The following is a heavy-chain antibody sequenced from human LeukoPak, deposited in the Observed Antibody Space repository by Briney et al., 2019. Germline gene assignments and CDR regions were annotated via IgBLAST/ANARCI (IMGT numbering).Heavy chain of an antibody. CDR2: VNQRRNT. CDR1: GESFSGYS. CDR3: ARHGWHAWYFDL. V-gene: IGHV4-34*01. Sequence: SETLSLTCVVYGESFSGYSWSWIRQPPGKGLEWIGEVNQRRNTNYNPSLKSRVTISIDTSKNQFSLKLSSVTAADTAVYYCARHGWHAWYFDLWGRGTLVTVSS. J-gene: IGHJ2*01. D-gene: IGHD6-19*01.